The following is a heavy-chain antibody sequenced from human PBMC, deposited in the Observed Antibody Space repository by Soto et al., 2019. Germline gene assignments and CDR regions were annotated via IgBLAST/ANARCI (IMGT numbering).Heavy chain of an antibody. D-gene: IGHD4-4*01. CDR1: GFTFSNYA. CDR2: ISYDGSNK. V-gene: IGHV3-30-3*01. J-gene: IGHJ2*01. Sequence: QVQLVESGGGVVQPGRSLRLSCAASGFTFSNYAMHWVRQAPGKGLEWVAVISYDGSNKYYADSVKGRFTISRDSSKHTLYLQMNSLRTEDTAVYYCARPLWRDDYNWGYFDLWGRGTLVTVSS. CDR3: ARPLWRDDYNWGYFDL.